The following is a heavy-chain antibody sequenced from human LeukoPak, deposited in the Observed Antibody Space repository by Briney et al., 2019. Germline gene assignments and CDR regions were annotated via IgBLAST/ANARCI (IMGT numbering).Heavy chain of an antibody. CDR3: ARHAAVEGSSGWSPLWWFDP. CDR1: GGSISSYY. J-gene: IGHJ5*02. D-gene: IGHD6-19*01. V-gene: IGHV4-59*08. CDR2: MHHSGST. Sequence: SETLSLTCTVSGGSISSYYWSWIRQPPGKGLEWIGYMHHSGSTKHNPYLKSRVTISVDTSKSQFSLKLSSVTAADTAVYYCARHAAVEGSSGWSPLWWFDPWGRGTLVTVSS.